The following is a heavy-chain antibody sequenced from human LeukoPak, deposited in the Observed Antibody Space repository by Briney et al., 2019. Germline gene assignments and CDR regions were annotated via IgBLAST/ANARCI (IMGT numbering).Heavy chain of an antibody. D-gene: IGHD4-17*01. J-gene: IGHJ4*02. CDR2: INHSGST. V-gene: IGHV4-34*01. CDR1: GGSFSGYY. Sequence: SETLSLTCAVYGGSFSGYYWSWIRQPPGKGLEWIGEINHSGSTNYNPSLKSRVTISVDTSKNQFSLKLSSVTAADTAVHYCARDLGYGDYDMWGQGTLVTVSS. CDR3: ARDLGYGDYDM.